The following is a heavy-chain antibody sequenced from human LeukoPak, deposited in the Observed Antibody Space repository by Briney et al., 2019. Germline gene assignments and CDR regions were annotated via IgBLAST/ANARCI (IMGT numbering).Heavy chain of an antibody. Sequence: ASVKVSCKAFGYTFTSYDINWVRQATGQGLEWMGWMNPNNGATGYAQKFRGRITMTRDTSLTTAYMELSSLTSEDTALYYCARGPAYSEYGVLGYSHYSMAVWGKGTTVTVS. CDR1: GYTFTSYD. D-gene: IGHD4/OR15-4a*01. CDR3: ARGPAYSEYGVLGYSHYSMAV. V-gene: IGHV1-8*01. J-gene: IGHJ6*03. CDR2: MNPNNGAT.